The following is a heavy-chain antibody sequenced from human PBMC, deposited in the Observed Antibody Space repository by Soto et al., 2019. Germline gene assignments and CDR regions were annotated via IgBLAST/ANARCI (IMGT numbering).Heavy chain of an antibody. D-gene: IGHD5-12*01. CDR1: GYTFTSYA. J-gene: IGHJ4*02. V-gene: IGHV1-3*01. Sequence: ASVKVSCKASGYTFTSYAMHWVRQAPGQRLEWMGWINAGNGNTKYSQKFQGRVTITRDTSASTAYMELSSLRSEDTAVYYCARLVATTHSYYFDYWGQGTLVTVSS. CDR3: ARLVATTHSYYFDY. CDR2: INAGNGNT.